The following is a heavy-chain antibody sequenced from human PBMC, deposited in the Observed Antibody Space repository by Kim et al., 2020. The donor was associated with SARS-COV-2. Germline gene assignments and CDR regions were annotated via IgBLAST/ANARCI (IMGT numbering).Heavy chain of an antibody. D-gene: IGHD6-13*01. V-gene: IGHV3-13*04. CDR2: IAIAGDT. J-gene: IGHJ3*01. CDR1: GFTFSTYD. Sequence: GGSLRLSCAASGFTFSTYDMHWVRQVMGKGLEWVSVIAIAGDTDYAASVKGRFTISRDNAKNSLYLQMSSLRADDTAVYYCARGSGKAIAGMQAFDLWG. CDR3: ARGSGKAIAGMQAFDL.